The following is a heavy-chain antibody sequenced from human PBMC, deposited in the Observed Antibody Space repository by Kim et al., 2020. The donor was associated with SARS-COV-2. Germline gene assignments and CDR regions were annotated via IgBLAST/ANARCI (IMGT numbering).Heavy chain of an antibody. Sequence: GGSLRLSCAASGFTVSNYCMHWVRQAPGKGLEWVAVISHGGSNKYYADSVKGLFTISRDNSKNTLYLQMNSLRAEDTAVYYCATAQGYYGSGLIYAFDIWGQGTMVTISS. J-gene: IGHJ3*02. CDR1: GFTVSNYC. D-gene: IGHD3-10*01. V-gene: IGHV3-33*05. CDR3: ATAQGYYGSGLIYAFDI. CDR2: ISHGGSNK.